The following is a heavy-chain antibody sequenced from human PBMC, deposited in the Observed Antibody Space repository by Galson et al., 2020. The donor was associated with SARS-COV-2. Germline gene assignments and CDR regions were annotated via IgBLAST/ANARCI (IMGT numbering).Heavy chain of an antibody. D-gene: IGHD2-8*02. J-gene: IGHJ4*02. V-gene: IGHV4-34*01. CDR1: GGSFSGYF. CDR3: ARGLDGTGRFNGWDY. CDR2: VNHSGST. Sequence: SETLSFTCAVYGGSFSGYFWSWIRQPPGKGLEWIGEVNHSGSTNYNPSLKSRVTISVDTSKNQFSLKLSSVTAADTAVYYCARGLDGTGRFNGWDYWGQGTLVTVSS.